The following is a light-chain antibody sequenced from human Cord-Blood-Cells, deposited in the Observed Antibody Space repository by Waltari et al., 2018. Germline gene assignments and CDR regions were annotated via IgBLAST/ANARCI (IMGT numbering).Light chain of an antibody. Sequence: QSALTQPASVSGSPGQSITISCTGTSSDVGSYNFVSWYQKHPGKAPKLMIYEGSKRPSGVSNRFSGSKSGNTASLTISGLQAEDEADYYCCSYAGSSPVFGGGTKLTVL. CDR3: CSYAGSSPV. CDR1: SSDVGSYNF. CDR2: EGS. V-gene: IGLV2-23*01. J-gene: IGLJ2*01.